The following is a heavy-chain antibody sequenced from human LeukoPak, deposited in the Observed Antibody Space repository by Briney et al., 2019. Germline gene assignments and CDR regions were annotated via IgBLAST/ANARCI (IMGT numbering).Heavy chain of an antibody. V-gene: IGHV3-21*01. CDR2: ISSSSSSYI. CDR1: GFTFSSYS. CDR3: ARGRGRGRIVGATGGYYYDY. J-gene: IGHJ4*02. Sequence: GGSLRLSCAASGFTFSSYSMNWVRQAPGKGLEWVSSISSSSSSYIYYADSVKGRFTISRDNAKNSLYLQMNSLRAEDTAVYYCARGRGRGRIVGATGGYYYDYWGQGTLVTVSS. D-gene: IGHD1-26*01.